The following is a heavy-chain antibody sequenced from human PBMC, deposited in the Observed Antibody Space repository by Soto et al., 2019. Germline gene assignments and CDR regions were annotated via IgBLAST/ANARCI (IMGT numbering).Heavy chain of an antibody. CDR3: AKVDTAMVIRPFFDY. V-gene: IGHV3-23*01. CDR2: ISGSGGNT. Sequence: EVQLLESGGGLVQPGGSLRLSCAASGFTFSSYAMSWVRQAPGKGLEWVSAISGSGGNTYYADSVKGRFTISRDNSKNTLYLQMSSLRAEDTAVYYCAKVDTAMVIRPFFDYWGQGTLVTVSS. CDR1: GFTFSSYA. J-gene: IGHJ4*02. D-gene: IGHD5-18*01.